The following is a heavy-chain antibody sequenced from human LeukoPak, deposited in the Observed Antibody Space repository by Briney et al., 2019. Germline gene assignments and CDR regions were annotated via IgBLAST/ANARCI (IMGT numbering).Heavy chain of an antibody. Sequence: SETLSLTCAVYGGSFSGYYWSWIRQPPGKGLEWIGEINHSGSTNYNPSLKSRVTISVDTSKNQFSLKLSSVTAADTAVYYCARGRPFVGAVDYRGQGTLVTVSS. CDR3: ARGRPFVGAVDY. CDR2: INHSGST. V-gene: IGHV4-34*01. D-gene: IGHD1-26*01. CDR1: GGSFSGYY. J-gene: IGHJ4*02.